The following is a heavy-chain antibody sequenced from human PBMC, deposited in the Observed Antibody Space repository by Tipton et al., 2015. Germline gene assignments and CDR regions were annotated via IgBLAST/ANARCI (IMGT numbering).Heavy chain of an antibody. CDR1: GFTFSDYW. J-gene: IGHJ4*02. D-gene: IGHD5-12*01. Sequence: SLRLSCVASGFTFSDYWMTWVRQAPGKGLEWEANIKPDGSESYYLDSVKGRFTFFRDNAKNSLHLQLNNLRAEDTAVYYCARSGGYGWDFWGQGTLVTVSS. CDR2: IKPDGSES. CDR3: ARSGGYGWDF. V-gene: IGHV3-7*01.